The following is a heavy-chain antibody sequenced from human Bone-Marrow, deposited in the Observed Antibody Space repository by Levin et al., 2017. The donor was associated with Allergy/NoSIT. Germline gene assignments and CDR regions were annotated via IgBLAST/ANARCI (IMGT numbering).Heavy chain of an antibody. CDR1: GFTFSSYG. CDR3: VAEYYATGGFDF. Sequence: GGSLRLSCVASGFTFSSYGMHWVRQAPGKGLEWVAAISYDGSDHSYADAVRGRFSISRDNSKNSHVLQMNSLTVEDTAVYYCVAEYYATGGFDFWGQGTLVRVSS. D-gene: IGHD2-8*02. V-gene: IGHV3-30*03. CDR2: ISYDGSDH. J-gene: IGHJ4*02.